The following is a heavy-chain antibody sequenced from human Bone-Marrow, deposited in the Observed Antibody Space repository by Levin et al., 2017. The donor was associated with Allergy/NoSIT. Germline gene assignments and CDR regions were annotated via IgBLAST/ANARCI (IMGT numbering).Heavy chain of an antibody. CDR1: GFTFSSYS. CDR2: ISSSSSTI. Sequence: GGSLRLSCAASGFTFSSYSMNWVRQAPGKGLEWVSYISSSSSTIYYADSVKGRFTISRDNAKNSLYLQMNSLRAEDTAVYYCASRYCTNGVCYPDYWGQGTLVTVSS. J-gene: IGHJ4*02. D-gene: IGHD2-8*01. CDR3: ASRYCTNGVCYPDY. V-gene: IGHV3-48*01.